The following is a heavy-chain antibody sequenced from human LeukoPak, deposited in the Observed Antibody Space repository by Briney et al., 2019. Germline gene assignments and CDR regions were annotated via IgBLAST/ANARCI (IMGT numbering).Heavy chain of an antibody. V-gene: IGHV3-23*01. Sequence: GGSLRLSCAASGFTITTYAVNWVRQAPGKGLEWVSGIGGGGTECYADSVKGRFIISSDNSQNLVHLQMNSLTVEDTAVYYCARAQGALDYWGQGTLVTVSS. J-gene: IGHJ4*02. CDR1: GFTITTYA. CDR2: IGGGGTE. CDR3: ARAQGALDY. D-gene: IGHD1-26*01.